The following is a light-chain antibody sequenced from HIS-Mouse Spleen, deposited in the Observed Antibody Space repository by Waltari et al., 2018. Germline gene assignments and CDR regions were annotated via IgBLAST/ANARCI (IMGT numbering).Light chain of an antibody. J-gene: IGKJ2*01. CDR3: QQYYSTPYT. Sequence: DIVMTQSPDSLAVSLGERATINCKSSQSVLYSSNNKNYLAWYQQKPGPPPKLLIYWASTRESWVPDRFSGSGSGTDFTLTISSLQAEDVAVYYCQQYYSTPYTFGQGTKLEIK. V-gene: IGKV4-1*01. CDR1: QSVLYSSNNKNY. CDR2: WAS.